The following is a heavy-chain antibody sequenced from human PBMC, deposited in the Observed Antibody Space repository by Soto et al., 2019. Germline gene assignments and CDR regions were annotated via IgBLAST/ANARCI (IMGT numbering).Heavy chain of an antibody. CDR1: GFTFDDYT. V-gene: IGHV3-43*01. D-gene: IGHD3-10*01. CDR2: ISWDGLRS. CDR3: ARDMNRGVTRGYYYYGMDV. Sequence: EVQLVESGGVVEQPGGSLRLSCAASGFTFDDYTMQWVRPAPGKGLEWVSLISWDGLRSYYADSVKGRFTISRDNSKNSLYLQMNNLRTGDTALYYCARDMNRGVTRGYYYYGMDVWGQGTTVTVSS. J-gene: IGHJ6*02.